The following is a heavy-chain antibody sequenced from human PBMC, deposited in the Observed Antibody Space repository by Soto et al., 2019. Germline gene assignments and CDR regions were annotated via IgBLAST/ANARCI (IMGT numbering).Heavy chain of an antibody. Sequence: QVRLQESGPGLVKPSETLSLTCTVSGASISNYYWSWIRQPAGKGLECLGRIYASGTTTYNPSLRSRVTMSVDTSKNQFSLNLNSGTAADTAVYYCARESRSELGTVEYWGQGNLVTVSS. J-gene: IGHJ4*02. CDR2: IYASGTT. D-gene: IGHD1-1*01. V-gene: IGHV4-4*07. CDR3: ARESRSELGTVEY. CDR1: GASISNYY.